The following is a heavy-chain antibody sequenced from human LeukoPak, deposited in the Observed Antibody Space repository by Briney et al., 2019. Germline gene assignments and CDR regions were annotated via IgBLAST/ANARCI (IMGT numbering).Heavy chain of an antibody. CDR2: IIPIFGTA. Sequence: ASVKVSCKASGYTFTSYGISWVRQAPGQGLEWMGGIIPIFGTANYAQKLQGRVTITTDESTSTAYMELSSLRSEDTAVYYCARETLRVPGAFDIWGQGTMVTVSS. CDR1: GYTFTSYG. J-gene: IGHJ3*02. V-gene: IGHV1-69*05. CDR3: ARETLRVPGAFDI. D-gene: IGHD1-1*01.